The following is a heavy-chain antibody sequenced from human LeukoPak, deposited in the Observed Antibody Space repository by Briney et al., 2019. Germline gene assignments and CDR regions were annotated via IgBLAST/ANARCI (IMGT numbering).Heavy chain of an antibody. V-gene: IGHV3-7*01. J-gene: IGHJ4*02. D-gene: IGHD6-13*01. CDR3: ASHSSSWYGTDY. CDR1: GFTFSSYW. CDR2: IKQDGSEK. Sequence: GESLKISCAASGFTFSSYWMSWVRQAPGKGLEWVADIKQDGSEKYYVDSVKGRFTISRDNAKNSLYLQMNSLRAEDTAVFYRASHSSSWYGTDYWGQGTLVTVSS.